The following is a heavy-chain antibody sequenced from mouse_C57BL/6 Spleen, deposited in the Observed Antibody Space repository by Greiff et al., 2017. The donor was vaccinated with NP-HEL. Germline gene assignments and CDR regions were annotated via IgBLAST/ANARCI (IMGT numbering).Heavy chain of an antibody. D-gene: IGHD2-1*01. CDR1: GYTFTSYW. CDR2: IHPNSGST. V-gene: IGHV1-64*01. J-gene: IGHJ4*01. CDR3: ASPDYGNYDYAMDY. Sequence: VQLQQPGAELVKPGASVKLSCKASGYTFTSYWMHWVKQRPGQGLEWIGMIHPNSGSTNYNEKFKSKATLTVDKSSGTAYMQLSSLTSEDSAVYYCASPDYGNYDYAMDYWGQGTSVTVSS.